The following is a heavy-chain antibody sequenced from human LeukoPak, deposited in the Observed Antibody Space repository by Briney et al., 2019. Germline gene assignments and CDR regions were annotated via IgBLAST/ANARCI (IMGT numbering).Heavy chain of an antibody. Sequence: SETLSLTCTVSGGSISSGGYYWSWIRQHPGKGLEWIGYIYYSGSTYYNPSLKSRVTLSVETSKNQFSLKLSPVTAADTAVYYCAGLDVPAARDYWGQGTLVTVSS. CDR1: GGSISSGGYY. CDR3: AGLDVPAARDY. V-gene: IGHV4-31*03. CDR2: IYYSGST. J-gene: IGHJ4*02. D-gene: IGHD2-2*01.